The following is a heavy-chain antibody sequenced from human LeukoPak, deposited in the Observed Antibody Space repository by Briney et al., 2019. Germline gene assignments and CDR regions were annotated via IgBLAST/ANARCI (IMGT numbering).Heavy chain of an antibody. CDR2: ISGSSSYI. D-gene: IGHD2-15*01. CDR1: GFTFSSYS. V-gene: IGHV3-21*01. Sequence: GGSLRLSCAASGFTFSSYSMNWVRQAPGKGLEWVSSISGSSSYIYYADSVKGRFTISRDNAKNSLYLQMNSLRAEDTAVYYCAKDGAPGDCSGGSCYTLFDYWGQGTLVTVSS. J-gene: IGHJ4*02. CDR3: AKDGAPGDCSGGSCYTLFDY.